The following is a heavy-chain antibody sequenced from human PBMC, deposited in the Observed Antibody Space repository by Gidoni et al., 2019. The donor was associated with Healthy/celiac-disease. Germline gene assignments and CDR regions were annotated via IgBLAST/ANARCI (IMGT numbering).Heavy chain of an antibody. CDR1: GGTFSSYA. Sequence: QVQLVQSGAEVKKPGSSVKVSCKAPGGTFSSYAISWVRQAPGQGLEWMGGIIPIFGTANYAQKFQGRVTITADESTSTAYMELSSLRSEDTAVYYCARDISGSSAYWFDPWGQGTLVTVSS. CDR3: ARDISGSSAYWFDP. CDR2: IIPIFGTA. V-gene: IGHV1-69*01. J-gene: IGHJ5*02. D-gene: IGHD6-19*01.